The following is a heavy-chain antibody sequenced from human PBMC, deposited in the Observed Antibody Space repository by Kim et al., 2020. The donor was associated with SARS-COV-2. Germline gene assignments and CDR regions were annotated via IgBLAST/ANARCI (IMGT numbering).Heavy chain of an antibody. J-gene: IGHJ4*02. CDR3: TRPGYSYGSPDY. V-gene: IGHV3-73*01. D-gene: IGHD5-18*01. Sequence: ADAASGKGRFPISRDDSKNTAYLQMNSLKTEDTAVYYCTRPGYSYGSPDYWGQGTLVTVSS.